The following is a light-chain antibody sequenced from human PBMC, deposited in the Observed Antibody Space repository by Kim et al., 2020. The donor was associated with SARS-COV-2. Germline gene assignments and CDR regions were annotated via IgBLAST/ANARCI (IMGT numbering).Light chain of an antibody. V-gene: IGLV3-1*01. CDR3: QSWDSSVDWV. CDR2: QDS. J-gene: IGLJ3*02. CDR1: KLGDRY. Sequence: VSPGQTASITSSGDKLGDRYANWYQQKPGQSPVLVMYQDSKRPSGIPERFSASSSGNTATLTISGTQAMDEADYYCQSWDSSVDWVFGGGTQLTVL.